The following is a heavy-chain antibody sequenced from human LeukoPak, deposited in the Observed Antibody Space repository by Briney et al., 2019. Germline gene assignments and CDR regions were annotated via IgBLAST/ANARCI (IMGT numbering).Heavy chain of an antibody. Sequence: PGGSLRLSCAASGFTFSGYEMNWVRQAPGKGLEWVSYISSSGSTIYCADSVKGRFTISRDNAKNSLYLQMNSLRAEDTAVYYCARDPDDYYDAFDIWGQGTMVTVSS. CDR1: GFTFSGYE. J-gene: IGHJ3*02. D-gene: IGHD5-12*01. CDR3: ARDPDDYYDAFDI. V-gene: IGHV3-48*03. CDR2: ISSSGSTI.